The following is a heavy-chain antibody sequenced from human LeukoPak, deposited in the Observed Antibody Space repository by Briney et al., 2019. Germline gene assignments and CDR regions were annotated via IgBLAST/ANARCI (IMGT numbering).Heavy chain of an antibody. J-gene: IGHJ4*02. CDR1: GFTLGSHD. Sequence: GGSLRLSCTASGFTLGSHDMHWVRQTRGEGLEWVAAIASGFHTFYAGSVKGRSTVSREDAKNSLYLQMNSLRVGDTAVYYCVREARGYHYTYFDYWGQGTLVTVSS. CDR2: IASGFHT. V-gene: IGHV3-13*01. CDR3: VREARGYHYTYFDY. D-gene: IGHD5-18*01.